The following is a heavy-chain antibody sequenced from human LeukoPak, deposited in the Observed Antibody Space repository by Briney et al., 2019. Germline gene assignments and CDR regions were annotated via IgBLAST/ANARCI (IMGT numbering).Heavy chain of an antibody. V-gene: IGHV3-48*01. J-gene: IGHJ5*02. Sequence: GGSLRLSCAAPGFTFSSYSMNWVRQAPGKGLEWVSYISSSSSTIYYADSVKGRFTISRDNAKNSLYLQMNSLRAEDTAVYYCARGPGGDYYGSGGYFWFDPWGQGTLVTVSS. CDR3: ARGPGGDYYGSGGYFWFDP. CDR2: ISSSSSTI. D-gene: IGHD3-10*01. CDR1: GFTFSSYS.